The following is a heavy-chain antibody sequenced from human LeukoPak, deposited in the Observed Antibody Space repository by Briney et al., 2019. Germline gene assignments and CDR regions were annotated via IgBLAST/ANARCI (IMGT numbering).Heavy chain of an antibody. CDR1: GFTFSGHW. D-gene: IGHD1-14*01. Sequence: GGSLLLYCAASGFTFSGHWMSWVRQAPGKGLEWVANINQGGSDKYYVDTVKGRFTISRDNANNLLYLQMNSLRGEDTAVYYCTRDRARAEDDWGQGTLPTVSS. V-gene: IGHV3-7*01. J-gene: IGHJ4*02. CDR2: INQGGSDK. CDR3: TRDRARAEDD.